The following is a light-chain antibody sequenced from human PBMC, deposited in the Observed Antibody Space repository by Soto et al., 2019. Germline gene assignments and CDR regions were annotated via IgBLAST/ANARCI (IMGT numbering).Light chain of an antibody. CDR2: TNY. V-gene: IGLV1-44*01. J-gene: IGLJ1*01. CDR3: AAWDDSLNGHV. Sequence: QSALTQPPSASGTPGQRVTISCSGSSSNIGTNPVNWYQQLPGTAPKLLIYTNYQRPSGVPDRFSGSKSGTSASLAISGLQCEDEADYYCAAWDDSLNGHVFGTGTKVTVL. CDR1: SSNIGTNP.